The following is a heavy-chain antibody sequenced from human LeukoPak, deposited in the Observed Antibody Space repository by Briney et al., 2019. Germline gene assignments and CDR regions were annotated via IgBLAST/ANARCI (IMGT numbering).Heavy chain of an antibody. CDR3: ARVDFWSGSD. J-gene: IGHJ4*02. CDR1: GYTFTDFY. V-gene: IGHV1-2*02. Sequence: ASVKVSCKASGYTFTDFYMFWVRPAPGQGLEWMGWINPDTGDANYAQQFQGRISMTRDSSITTAYMELSRLRSDDTAVYYCARVDFWSGSDWGQGTLVTVSS. D-gene: IGHD3-3*01. CDR2: INPDTGDA.